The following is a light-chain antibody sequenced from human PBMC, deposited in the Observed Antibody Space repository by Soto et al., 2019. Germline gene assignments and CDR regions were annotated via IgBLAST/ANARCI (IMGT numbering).Light chain of an antibody. J-gene: IGLJ2*01. V-gene: IGLV1-44*01. Sequence: QSVLTQPPSASGTPGQRVTISCSGSNSQIGSNPVNWYQQLPGTAPKLLIYFNDRRPSGVPDRFSGSRSGTSASLAISGLQSEDEADYYCAAWDDSLIGVVFGGGTKLTVL. CDR2: FND. CDR3: AAWDDSLIGVV. CDR1: NSQIGSNP.